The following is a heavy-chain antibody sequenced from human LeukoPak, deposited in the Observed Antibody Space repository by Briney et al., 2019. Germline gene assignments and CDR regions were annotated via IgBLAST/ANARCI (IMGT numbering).Heavy chain of an antibody. D-gene: IGHD3-10*01. Sequence: GGSLRLSCAASGFTFSSYWMSWGRQAPGKGLEWVANIKQDGSEKDYVDSLKGRFTISRDNAKNSLYLQMNSLRAEDTAVYYCARDGVYYGSGSYPNYYYYYYGMDVWGQGTTVTVSS. V-gene: IGHV3-7*01. CDR1: GFTFSSYW. CDR3: ARDGVYYGSGSYPNYYYYYYGMDV. CDR2: IKQDGSEK. J-gene: IGHJ6*02.